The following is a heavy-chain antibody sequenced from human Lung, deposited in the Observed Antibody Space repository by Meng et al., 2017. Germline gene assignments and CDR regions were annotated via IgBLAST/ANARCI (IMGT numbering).Heavy chain of an antibody. CDR3: ASWIYSCGWQ. J-gene: IGHJ4*02. CDR1: GGSISSIDW. Sequence: VRLRESVPGLVKPSRTLSLGSFVAGGSISSIDWWSWVRQPPGKVLEWIGEIYHGGDTNYNTSLKSRVTIAIDRSKTQFSLKLSSVTAADTAVYYCASWIYSCGWQWGQGTLVTVSS. CDR2: IYHGGDT. D-gene: IGHD6-19*01. V-gene: IGHV4/OR15-8*02.